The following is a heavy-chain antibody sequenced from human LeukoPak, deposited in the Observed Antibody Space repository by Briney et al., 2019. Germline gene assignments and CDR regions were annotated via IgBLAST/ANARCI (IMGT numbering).Heavy chain of an antibody. D-gene: IGHD3-10*01. J-gene: IGHJ6*03. V-gene: IGHV1-8*01. CDR3: ARGRRGFGELLDYYYMDV. CDR2: MNPNSGNT. CDR1: GHTFTSYD. Sequence: ASVKVSCKASGHTFTSYDINWVRQATGQGLEWMGWMNPNSGNTGYAQKFQGRVTMTRNTSISTAYMELSSLRSEDTAVYYCARGRRGFGELLDYYYMDVWGKGTTVTVSS.